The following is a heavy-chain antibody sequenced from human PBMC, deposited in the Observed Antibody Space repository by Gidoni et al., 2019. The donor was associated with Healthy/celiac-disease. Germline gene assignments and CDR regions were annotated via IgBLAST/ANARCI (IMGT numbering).Heavy chain of an antibody. CDR3: TTTYYYDSSGYTLDY. V-gene: IGHV3-15*01. CDR2: IKSKTDGGTT. Sequence: EVQLVESGGGLVKPGGSLRLSCAASGFPFSNAWMSWVRQAPGKGLEWVGRIKSKTDGGTTDYAAPVKGRFTISRDDSKNTLYLQMNSLKTEDTAVYYCTTTYYYDSSGYTLDYWGQGTLVTVSS. D-gene: IGHD3-22*01. CDR1: GFPFSNAW. J-gene: IGHJ4*02.